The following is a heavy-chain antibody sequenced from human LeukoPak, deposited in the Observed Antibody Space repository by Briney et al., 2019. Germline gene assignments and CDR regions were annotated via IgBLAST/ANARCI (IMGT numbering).Heavy chain of an antibody. CDR3: ARHDYGGNSGDY. D-gene: IGHD4-23*01. V-gene: IGHV3-48*02. Sequence: GGSLRLSCAASGFTVSDNFVSWVRLAPGRGLEWVSYIGTSSSTIYYADSVKGRFTISRDNAKNSLYLQMNSLRDEDTAVYYCARHDYGGNSGDYWGQGTLVTVSS. CDR1: GFTVSDNF. CDR2: IGTSSSTI. J-gene: IGHJ4*02.